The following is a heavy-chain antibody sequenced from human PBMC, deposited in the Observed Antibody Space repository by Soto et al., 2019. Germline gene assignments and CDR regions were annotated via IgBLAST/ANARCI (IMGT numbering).Heavy chain of an antibody. CDR3: AKVSPAHSGSHLVDY. J-gene: IGHJ4*02. CDR1: GFTVSYNY. D-gene: IGHD1-26*01. Sequence: VQLVESGGGLIQPGGSLRLSCAVSGFTVSYNYMNWVRQAPGKGLEWVAVISYDGSNKYYADSVKGRFTISRDNSKNTLYLQMNSLRAEDTAVYYCAKVSPAHSGSHLVDYWGQGTLVTVSS. CDR2: ISYDGSNK. V-gene: IGHV3-30*18.